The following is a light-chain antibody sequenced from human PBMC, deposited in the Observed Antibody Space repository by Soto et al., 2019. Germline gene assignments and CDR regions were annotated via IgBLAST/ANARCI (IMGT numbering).Light chain of an antibody. CDR1: SGDIGAYNF. CDR3: TSWTTSTTMI. J-gene: IGLJ2*01. CDR2: DVN. V-gene: IGLV2-14*03. Sequence: QSALTQPASVSGSPGQSITISCTGTSGDIGAYNFVSWYQQHPGKAPKLMLYDVNIRPSGVSNRFSGSKSGNTASLTISGLQAEDEAYYYCTSWTTSTTMIFGGGTQLTVL.